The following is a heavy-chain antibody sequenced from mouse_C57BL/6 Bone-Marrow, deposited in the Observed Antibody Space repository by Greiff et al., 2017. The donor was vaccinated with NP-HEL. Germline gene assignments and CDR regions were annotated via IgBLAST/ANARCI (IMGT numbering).Heavy chain of an antibody. CDR1: GFTFTDYY. CDR2: IRNKANGYTT. V-gene: IGHV7-3*01. Sequence: EVKLVESGGGLVQPGGSLSLSCAASGFTFTDYYMSWVRQPPGKALEWLGFIRNKANGYTTEYSASVKGRFTISRDNSQSILYLQMNALRAEDSATYYCARSLYYEFSEGYFDYWGQGTTLTVSS. CDR3: ARSLYYEFSEGYFDY. D-gene: IGHD2-4*01. J-gene: IGHJ2*01.